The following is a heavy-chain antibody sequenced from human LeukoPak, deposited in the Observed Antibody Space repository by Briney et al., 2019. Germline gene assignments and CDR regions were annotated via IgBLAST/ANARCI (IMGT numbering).Heavy chain of an antibody. D-gene: IGHD3-22*01. CDR1: GFTFSSYW. V-gene: IGHV3-7*01. CDR3: ARGRDRSHYYYYGMDV. J-gene: IGHJ6*02. CDR2: IKQDGSEK. Sequence: GGSLRLSCAASGFTFSSYWMSWVRQAPGKGLEWVANIKQDGSEKYYVDSVKGRFTISRDNAKNSLYLQMNSLRAEDTAVYYCARGRDRSHYYYYGMDVWGQGTTVTVSS.